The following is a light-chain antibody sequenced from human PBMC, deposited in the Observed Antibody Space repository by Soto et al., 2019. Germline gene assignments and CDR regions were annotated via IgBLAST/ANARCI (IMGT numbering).Light chain of an antibody. CDR2: EVS. CDR1: SSDVGNYNY. V-gene: IGLV2-14*01. Sequence: QSALTQPASVSGSPGQSITISCTGTSSDVGNYNYVSWYQHHLGKAPKLMIYEVSYRPSGVSVRFSGSKSGNTASLTISGLQAEDEANYYCSSYTTSRTWVFGGGTKVTVL. CDR3: SSYTTSRTWV. J-gene: IGLJ3*02.